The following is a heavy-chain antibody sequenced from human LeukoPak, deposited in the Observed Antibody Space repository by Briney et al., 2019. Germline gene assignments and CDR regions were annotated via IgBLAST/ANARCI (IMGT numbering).Heavy chain of an antibody. Sequence: PGGSLRLSCAASGFTFSSYWMHWVRHAPGKGLVWVSRINSDGSSTSYADSVKGRFTISRDNAKNTLYLQMNSLRAEDTAVYYCAREKVLLWFGEDSYYYYYGMDVWGQGTTVTVSS. CDR1: GFTFSSYW. J-gene: IGHJ6*02. CDR2: INSDGSST. V-gene: IGHV3-74*01. CDR3: AREKVLLWFGEDSYYYYYGMDV. D-gene: IGHD3-10*01.